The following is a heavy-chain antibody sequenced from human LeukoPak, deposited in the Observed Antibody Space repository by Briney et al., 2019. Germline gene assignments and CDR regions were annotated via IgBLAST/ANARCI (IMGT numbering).Heavy chain of an antibody. CDR3: ARGPQLIRDWFDP. CDR2: IIPVFGTP. V-gene: IGHV1-69*05. J-gene: IGHJ5*02. Sequence: SVKVSCKASGYTFTSYGISWVRQAPGQGLEWMGRIIPVFGTPNYAQKFQGRVTISTDESTSTVYMQLNTLKSEDTAVYYCARGPQLIRDWFDPWGQGTLVTVSS. D-gene: IGHD3-22*01. CDR1: GYTFTSYG.